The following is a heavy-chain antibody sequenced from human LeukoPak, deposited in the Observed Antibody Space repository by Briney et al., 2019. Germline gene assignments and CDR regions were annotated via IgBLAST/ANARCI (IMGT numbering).Heavy chain of an antibody. J-gene: IGHJ4*02. V-gene: IGHV5-51*01. Sequence: GASLKISCKASGYSFSNFWIGWVRQMPGKGLDWVGIIYPGDSDTTYSPSFQGQVSISADKSISTAYLQWSSLRASDTALYYCARRYGGNFDYWGQGTLVTVSS. CDR1: GYSFSNFW. D-gene: IGHD4-23*01. CDR3: ARRYGGNFDY. CDR2: IYPGDSDT.